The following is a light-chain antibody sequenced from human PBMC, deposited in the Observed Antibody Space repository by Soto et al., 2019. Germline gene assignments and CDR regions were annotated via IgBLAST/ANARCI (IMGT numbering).Light chain of an antibody. CDR1: QSISSW. J-gene: IGKJ2*01. CDR2: DAS. V-gene: IGKV1-5*01. CDR3: QQCNNLYT. Sequence: DIQMTQSPSTLAAAVGDRVTITCRASQSISSWLAWYQQKPGKAPKLLIYDASSLESGVPSRFSGSGSGTEFTLTISSLHPDDFATYYCQQCNNLYTFGQGTKLEIK.